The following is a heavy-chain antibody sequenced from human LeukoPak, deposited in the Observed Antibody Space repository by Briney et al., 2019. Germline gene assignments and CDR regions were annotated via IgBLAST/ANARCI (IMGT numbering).Heavy chain of an antibody. CDR2: ISSSSSYI. CDR1: GFTFSSYS. V-gene: IGHV3-21*01. CDR3: ARDTTRHSTVPLRDAFDI. J-gene: IGHJ3*02. Sequence: GGSLRLSCAASGFTFSSYSMNWVRQAPGKGLEWVSSISSSSSYIYYADSVKGRFTISRDNAKNSLYLQMNSLRAEDTAVYYCARDTTRHSTVPLRDAFDIWGQGTMVTVSS. D-gene: IGHD4-17*01.